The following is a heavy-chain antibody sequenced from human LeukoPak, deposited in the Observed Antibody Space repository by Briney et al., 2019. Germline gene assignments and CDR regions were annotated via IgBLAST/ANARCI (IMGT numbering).Heavy chain of an antibody. V-gene: IGHV3-7*01. Sequence: GGSLRLSCAASGFTFSSYAMSWVRQAPGKGLEWVANIKQDGSEKYYVDSVKGRFTISRDIAKNSLYLQMNSLRAEDTAVYYCVRESRRYQLPGLNDYYYMDVWGKGTTVTVSS. J-gene: IGHJ6*03. D-gene: IGHD2-2*01. CDR2: IKQDGSEK. CDR3: VRESRRYQLPGLNDYYYMDV. CDR1: GFTFSSYA.